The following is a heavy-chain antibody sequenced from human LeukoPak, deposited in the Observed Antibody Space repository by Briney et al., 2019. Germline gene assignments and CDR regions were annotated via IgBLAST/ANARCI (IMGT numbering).Heavy chain of an antibody. CDR3: VKDRSPGGYSSGWYNFYFDY. J-gene: IGHJ4*02. Sequence: GGSLRLSCSASGFTFSSYAMHWVRQAPGKGLEYVSAISSNGGSTYYADSVKGRLTISRDNSKNTLYLQMSSLRAEDTAVYYCVKDRSPGGYSSGWYNFYFDYWGQGTLVTVSS. CDR2: ISSNGGST. V-gene: IGHV3-64D*06. D-gene: IGHD6-19*01. CDR1: GFTFSSYA.